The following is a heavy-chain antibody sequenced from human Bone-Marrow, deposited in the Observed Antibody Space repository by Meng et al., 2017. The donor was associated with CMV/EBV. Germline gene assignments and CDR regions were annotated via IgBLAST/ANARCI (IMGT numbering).Heavy chain of an antibody. J-gene: IGHJ4*02. CDR2: ISFDGSNI. V-gene: IGHV3-30*04. CDR1: GFTFSGSA. Sequence: GESLKISCAASGFTFSGSAMHWVRQAPGKGLEWVSVISFDGSNIHYADSVKGRFTISRDNSKKALYLQMNSLRGEDTTVYYGATQSDWGSLFDYWGQRTLVTVSS. CDR3: ATQSDWGSLFDY. D-gene: IGHD7-27*01.